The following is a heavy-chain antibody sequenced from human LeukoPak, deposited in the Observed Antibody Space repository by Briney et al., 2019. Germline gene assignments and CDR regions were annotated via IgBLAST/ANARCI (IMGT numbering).Heavy chain of an antibody. CDR3: ARAQGRGFDY. CDR1: GFNVSSSF. J-gene: IGHJ4*02. Sequence: GGSLRLSCAASGFNVSSSFLSWVRQAPGKGLEYVSVIYSGGTTYYADSAKGRFTISRDNSKNTVHLQMNSLRAEDTAVYYCARAQGRGFDYWGRGTLVTVSA. CDR2: IYSGGTT. V-gene: IGHV3-66*01.